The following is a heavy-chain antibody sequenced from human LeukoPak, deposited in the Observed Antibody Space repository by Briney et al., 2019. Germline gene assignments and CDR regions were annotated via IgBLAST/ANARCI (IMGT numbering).Heavy chain of an antibody. D-gene: IGHD1-26*01. CDR3: AKGSGYYYYYYMDV. J-gene: IGHJ6*03. V-gene: IGHV3-9*03. CDR1: GFTFDDYA. Sequence: GRSLRLSCAASGFTFDDYAMHWVRQAPGKGLEWVSCISWNSGNIGYADSVKGRFTISRDSAKNSLFLQMNSLRAEDMALYYCAKGSGYYYYYYMDVWGKGTTVTVSS. CDR2: ISWNSGNI.